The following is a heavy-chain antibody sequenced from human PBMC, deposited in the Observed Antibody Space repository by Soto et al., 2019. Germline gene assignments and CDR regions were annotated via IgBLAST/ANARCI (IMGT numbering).Heavy chain of an antibody. CDR2: ISYDGSNK. CDR1: GFSFSSYG. V-gene: IGHV3-30*18. J-gene: IGHJ4*02. D-gene: IGHD6-19*01. Sequence: GSLRLSCSASGFSFSSYGMHWVRQAPGKGLEWVAVISYDGSNKYYADSVKGRFTISRDNSKNTLYLQMNSLRAEDTAVYYCAKTRPVAAKSGYFDYWGQGTLVTVSS. CDR3: AKTRPVAAKSGYFDY.